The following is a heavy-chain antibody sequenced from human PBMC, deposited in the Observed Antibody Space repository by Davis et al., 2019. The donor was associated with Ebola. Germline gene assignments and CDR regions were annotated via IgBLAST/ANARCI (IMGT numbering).Heavy chain of an antibody. CDR2: IGNDGTSK. J-gene: IGHJ4*02. CDR1: GFTFRNYW. Sequence: HTGGSLRLSCTASGFTFRNYWMHWVRQAPGKGLVWVSRIGNDGTSKSYADFVKGRFTISRDNAKHTLYLQMNSLRVEDTAVYYCATLRDGSGTNYWGQGTLVTVSS. CDR3: ATLRDGSGTNY. D-gene: IGHD3-10*01. V-gene: IGHV3-74*01.